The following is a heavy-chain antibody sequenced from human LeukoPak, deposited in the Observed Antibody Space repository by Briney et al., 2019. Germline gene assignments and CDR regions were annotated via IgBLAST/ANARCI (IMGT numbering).Heavy chain of an antibody. D-gene: IGHD3-9*01. J-gene: IGHJ2*01. CDR3: ARSPLLRYFDWSKTPWYFDL. V-gene: IGHV5-51*01. CDR2: IYPGDSDT. Sequence: GESLKISCKGSGYSFTSYWIGWVRQMPGKGLEWMGIIYPGDSDTRYSPSFQGQVTISADKSISTAYLQWSSLKASDTAMYYCARSPLLRYFDWSKTPWYFDLWGRGTLVTVSS. CDR1: GYSFTSYW.